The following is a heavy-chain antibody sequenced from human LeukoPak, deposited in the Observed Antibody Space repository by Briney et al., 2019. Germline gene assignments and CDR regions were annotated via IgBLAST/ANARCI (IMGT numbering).Heavy chain of an antibody. CDR2: ISTGSSSI. CDR1: GFTFSDYY. J-gene: IGHJ4*02. CDR3: AKDYSGYYSYFDY. Sequence: GGSLRLSCAASGFTFSDYYMSWIRQAPGKGLEWVSYISTGSSSIYYADSVKGRFTISRDNSKNTLYLQMNSLRAEDTAVYYCAKDYSGYYSYFDYWGQGTLVTVSS. V-gene: IGHV3-11*04. D-gene: IGHD3-22*01.